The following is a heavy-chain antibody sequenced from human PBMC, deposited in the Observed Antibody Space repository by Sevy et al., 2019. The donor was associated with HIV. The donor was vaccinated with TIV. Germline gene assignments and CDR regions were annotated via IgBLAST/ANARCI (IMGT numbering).Heavy chain of an antibody. J-gene: IGHJ4*02. D-gene: IGHD3-10*01. V-gene: IGHV4-34*01. CDR2: INHSGST. CDR1: GGSFSGYY. Sequence: SETLSLTCAVYGGSFSGYYWSWIRQPPGKGLEWIGEINHSGSTNYNPSLKSRVTISVDTSKDQFSLKLSSVTDADTAVYYCARLAKNYYGSGSFDYWGQGTLVTVSS. CDR3: ARLAKNYYGSGSFDY.